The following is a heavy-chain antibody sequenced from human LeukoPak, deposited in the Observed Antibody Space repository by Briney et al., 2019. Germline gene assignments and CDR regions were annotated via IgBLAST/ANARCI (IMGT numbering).Heavy chain of an antibody. CDR2: IRYDGSNK. D-gene: IGHD3-10*01. J-gene: IGHJ4*02. V-gene: IGHV3-30*02. CDR3: AKDHFVYGSGSSGDC. Sequence: GGSLRLSCAASGFTFSSYGMHWIRQAPGKGLEWVAFIRYDGSNKYYADSVKGRFTISRDNSKNTLYLQMNSLRAEDTAVYYCAKDHFVYGSGSSGDCWGQGTLVTVSS. CDR1: GFTFSSYG.